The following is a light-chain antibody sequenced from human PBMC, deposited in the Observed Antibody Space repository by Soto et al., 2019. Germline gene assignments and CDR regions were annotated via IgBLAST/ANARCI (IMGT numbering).Light chain of an antibody. CDR1: SSDVGGYNF. CDR2: EVT. CDR3: SSYTTSSTRV. V-gene: IGLV2-14*01. Sequence: QSALTQPRSVSGSPGQSVTISCTGTSSDVGGYNFVPWFQQHPGKAPKLIIYEVTNRPSGVSNRFSGSKSGNTASLTISGLQAEDEADYYCSSYTTSSTRVFGTGTKLTVL. J-gene: IGLJ1*01.